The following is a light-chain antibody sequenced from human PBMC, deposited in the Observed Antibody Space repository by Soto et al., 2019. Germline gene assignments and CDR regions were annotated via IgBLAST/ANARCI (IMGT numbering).Light chain of an antibody. Sequence: TVLTQSPGTLSLSPGERATLSCRASQNVSGNLLVWYQQHPGQAPRLLIYATSTRATGIPARFSGSGSGTEFTLTISSLQSEDFAVYYCQHYNNWPLTFGGGTKVDIK. CDR2: ATS. J-gene: IGKJ4*01. V-gene: IGKV3-15*01. CDR1: QNVSGN. CDR3: QHYNNWPLT.